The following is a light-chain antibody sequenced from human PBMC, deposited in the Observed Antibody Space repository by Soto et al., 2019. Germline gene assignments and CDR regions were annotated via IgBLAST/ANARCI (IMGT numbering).Light chain of an antibody. Sequence: QSALTQPAYVSGSPGQSITISCTGTSSDVGGYNYVSWYQQHPGKAPKLMIYEVSNRPSGVSNRFSGSKSGNTASLTISGLQAEDEADYYCSSYTSSSTWVFGGGTQLTGL. V-gene: IGLV2-14*01. J-gene: IGLJ3*02. CDR1: SSDVGGYNY. CDR2: EVS. CDR3: SSYTSSSTWV.